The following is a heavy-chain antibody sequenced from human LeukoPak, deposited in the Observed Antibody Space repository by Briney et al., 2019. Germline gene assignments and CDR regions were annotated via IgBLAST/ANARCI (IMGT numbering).Heavy chain of an antibody. V-gene: IGHV3-21*01. CDR2: ISTSSSYI. Sequence: GESLRLSCAASGFTFSSYSVSWVRQAPGKGLEWVSSISTSSSYINYADSVKGRFTISRDNAKSSLYLQMNSLRAEDTAVYYCARDPGSFDYWGQGTLVTVSS. CDR3: ARDPGSFDY. D-gene: IGHD1-14*01. CDR1: GFTFSSYS. J-gene: IGHJ4*02.